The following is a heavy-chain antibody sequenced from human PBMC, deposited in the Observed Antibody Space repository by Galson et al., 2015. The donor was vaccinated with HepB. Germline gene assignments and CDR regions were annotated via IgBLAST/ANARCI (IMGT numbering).Heavy chain of an antibody. D-gene: IGHD5-18*01. CDR2: IYYSGST. Sequence: TLSLTCAVSGGSISSGGYYWSWIRQPPGKGLEWIGYIYYSGSTYYNPSLKSRVTISVDTSKNQFSLKLSSVTAADTAVYYCARVLTAMVTFDAFDIWGQGTMVTVSS. V-gene: IGHV4-30-4*01. CDR3: ARVLTAMVTFDAFDI. J-gene: IGHJ3*02. CDR1: GGSISSGGYY.